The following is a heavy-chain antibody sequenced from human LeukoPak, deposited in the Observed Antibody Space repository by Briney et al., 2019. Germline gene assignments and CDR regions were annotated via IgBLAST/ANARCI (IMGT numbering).Heavy chain of an antibody. Sequence: GGSLRLSCAASGFTFSSSDMHWVRQAPGKGLWWVAFIRYDGNNKYYADSVKGRLTITRDNSKNTLYLQMKSLRAADTAVYYCAKGYRNHLLILLDSWGQGTLVTVSS. CDR3: AKGYRNHLLILLDS. CDR2: IRYDGNNK. J-gene: IGHJ5*01. V-gene: IGHV3-30*02. CDR1: GFTFSSSD. D-gene: IGHD3-16*01.